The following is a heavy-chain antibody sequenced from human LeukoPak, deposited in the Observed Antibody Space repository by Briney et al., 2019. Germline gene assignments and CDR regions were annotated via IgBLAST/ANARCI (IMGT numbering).Heavy chain of an antibody. J-gene: IGHJ4*02. Sequence: GASLKISCKGSGYSFTSYWIGWVRRMPGKGLEWMGIIYPGDSDTRYSPSFQGQVTISAVKSISTAYLQWSSLKASDTAMYYCAKSRDIAVTGNSFDYWGQGTLVTVSS. V-gene: IGHV5-51*01. CDR1: GYSFTSYW. CDR3: AKSRDIAVTGNSFDY. CDR2: IYPGDSDT. D-gene: IGHD6-19*01.